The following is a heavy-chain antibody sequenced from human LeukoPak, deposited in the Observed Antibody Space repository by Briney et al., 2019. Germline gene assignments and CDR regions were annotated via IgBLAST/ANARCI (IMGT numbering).Heavy chain of an antibody. D-gene: IGHD6-13*01. J-gene: IGHJ4*02. CDR3: ARGRIAAAANDY. Sequence: SETLSLTCAVYGGSFSGYYWSWIRQPPGKGLEWIGEINHSGSTNYNPSLKSRVTISVDTSENQFSLKLSSVTAADTAVYYCARGRIAAAANDYWGQGTLVTVSS. V-gene: IGHV4-34*01. CDR1: GGSFSGYY. CDR2: INHSGST.